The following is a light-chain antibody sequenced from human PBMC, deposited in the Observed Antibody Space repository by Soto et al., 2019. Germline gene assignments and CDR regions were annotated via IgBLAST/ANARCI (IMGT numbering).Light chain of an antibody. CDR2: GAT. Sequence: EIVLTQSPGALSLSPGERATLSCWASESVSDFLAWYQQKPGLAPRLLIHGATKRTSGTPDRFSGSGSGTAFTLAISRLEPEDFAIYYCQQYVTSPAITFGQGARLEI. V-gene: IGKV3-20*01. J-gene: IGKJ5*01. CDR1: ESVSDF. CDR3: QQYVTSPAIT.